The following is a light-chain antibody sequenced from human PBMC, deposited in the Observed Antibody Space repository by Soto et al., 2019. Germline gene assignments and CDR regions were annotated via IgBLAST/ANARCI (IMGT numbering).Light chain of an antibody. CDR3: CSYAGTYTQWV. CDR1: SSDVGGYNY. V-gene: IGLV2-11*01. Sequence: QSALTQPRSVSGSPGQSVTISCTGTSSDVGGYNYVSWYQQHLGKAPKLVIYDVSKRPSGVPDRFSGSKSGNTASLTVSGLQAEDEADYSCCSYAGTYTQWVFGGGTKVTVL. CDR2: DVS. J-gene: IGLJ3*02.